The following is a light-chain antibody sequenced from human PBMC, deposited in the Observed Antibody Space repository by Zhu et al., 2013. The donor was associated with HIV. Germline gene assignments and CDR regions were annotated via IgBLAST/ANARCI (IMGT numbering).Light chain of an antibody. CDR1: SSNIGTDYG. V-gene: IGLV1-40*01. J-gene: IGLJ3*02. CDR3: AAWDGSLNVGV. CDR2: ANT. Sequence: QSVLTQPPSVSGAPGQRVTISCTGSSSNIGTDYGVHWYQFLPGTAPKVLIYANTNRPSGVPDRFSGSKSGTSASLDITGLQAEDEADYYCAAWDGSLNVGVFGGGTKLTVL.